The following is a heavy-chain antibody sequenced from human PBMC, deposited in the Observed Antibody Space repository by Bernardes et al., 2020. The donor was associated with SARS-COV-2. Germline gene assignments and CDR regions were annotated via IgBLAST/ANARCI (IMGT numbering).Heavy chain of an antibody. V-gene: IGHV3-64D*06. D-gene: IGHD3-10*01. J-gene: IGHJ4*02. CDR3: VKFTVNGGSIDC. Sequence: GGSLRPSCSASGFTFSTYTMHWVRQAPGKGLEYVSAINGDGGGTYYADSVKGRFTISRDNSRNTLYLQMRSLRPEDTALYFCVKFTVNGGSIDCWGQGTLVTVSP. CDR1: GFTFSTYT. CDR2: INGDGGGT.